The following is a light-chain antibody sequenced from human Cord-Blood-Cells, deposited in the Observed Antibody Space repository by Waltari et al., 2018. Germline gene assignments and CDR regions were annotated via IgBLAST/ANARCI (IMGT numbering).Light chain of an antibody. Sequence: QSALPQPASVSGSPGQSITLSCTGTSRDVGSYNLVSWYQQPPGKAPKLMIYEVSKRPSGVSNRFSGSKSGNTASLTISGLQAEDEADYYCCSYAGSSTVVFGGGTKLTVL. CDR2: EVS. J-gene: IGLJ2*01. CDR1: SRDVGSYNL. CDR3: CSYAGSSTVV. V-gene: IGLV2-23*02.